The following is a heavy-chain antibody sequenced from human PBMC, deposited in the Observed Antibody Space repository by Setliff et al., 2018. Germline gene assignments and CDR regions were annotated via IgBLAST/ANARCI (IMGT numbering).Heavy chain of an antibody. CDR1: GYTFTNYG. CDR2: ISAYNDNT. J-gene: IGHJ6*03. V-gene: IGHV1-18*01. Sequence: ASVKVSCKASGYTFTNYGISWVRQAPGQGLEWMGWISAYNDNTNYAQKVQGRVTMTTDTSTSTAYMELRSLTSDDTAVYYCAREGRSYYDSSGYYYDPYYYYYMDVWGKGTTVTVSS. CDR3: AREGRSYYDSSGYYYDPYYYYYMDV. D-gene: IGHD3-22*01.